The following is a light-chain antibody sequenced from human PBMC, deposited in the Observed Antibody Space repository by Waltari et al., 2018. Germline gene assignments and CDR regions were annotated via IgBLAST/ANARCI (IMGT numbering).Light chain of an antibody. CDR2: AAS. V-gene: IGKV1-39*01. J-gene: IGKJ1*01. CDR3: QQTYTLPPWT. Sequence: DIHMTQSPSSLSASVGDRVTITCRTSETSSSYVNWYHQNPGKAPEVLIFAASSLQRGLPSRFRGSGSGTEFTPTITILQPEDCATYYCQQTYTLPPWTFGQGTKVEFK. CDR1: ETSSSY.